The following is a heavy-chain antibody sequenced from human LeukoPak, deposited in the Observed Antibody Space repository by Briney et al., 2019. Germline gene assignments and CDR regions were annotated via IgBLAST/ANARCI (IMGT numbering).Heavy chain of an antibody. J-gene: IGHJ4*02. CDR1: GYTFTGYY. CDR2: INPNSGGT. V-gene: IGHV1-2*02. D-gene: IGHD1-26*01. CDR3: ATMGYSGSYGDTY. Sequence: ASVKVSCKASGYTFTGYYMHWVRQAPGQGLEWMGWINPNSGGTNYAQKLQGRVTMTRDTSISTAYMELSRLRSDDTAVYYCATMGYSGSYGDTYWGQGTLVTVSS.